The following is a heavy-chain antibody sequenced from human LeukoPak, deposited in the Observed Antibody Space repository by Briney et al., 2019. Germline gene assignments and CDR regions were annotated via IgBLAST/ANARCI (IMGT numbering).Heavy chain of an antibody. CDR2: ISSSSSYI. V-gene: IGHV3-21*01. CDR3: ARAPHLTGYYTGSYYYGMDV. J-gene: IGHJ6*02. Sequence: GGSLRRSCAGSGFTFSSYSMNWVRQAPGNGREWVSSISSSSSYIYYADSVKGRFTIARDNAKNSLYLQMNSLRAEDTAVYYCARAPHLTGYYTGSYYYGMDVWGQGTTVTVSS. CDR1: GFTFSSYS. D-gene: IGHD3-9*01.